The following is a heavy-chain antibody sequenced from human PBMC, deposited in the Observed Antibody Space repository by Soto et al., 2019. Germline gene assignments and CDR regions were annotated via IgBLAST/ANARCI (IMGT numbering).Heavy chain of an antibody. CDR3: AKDESRRNRRYFDL. J-gene: IGHJ2*01. CDR2: ISGSGGST. V-gene: IGHV3-23*01. Sequence: PGGSLRLSCAASGFTFSSYAVYWVRQAPGKGLEWVSVISGSGGSTYYADSVKGRFTISRDNSKSTLYLQMNSLRAEDTAVYYCAKDESRRNRRYFDLWGRGTLVTVSS. D-gene: IGHD4-4*01. CDR1: GFTFSSYA.